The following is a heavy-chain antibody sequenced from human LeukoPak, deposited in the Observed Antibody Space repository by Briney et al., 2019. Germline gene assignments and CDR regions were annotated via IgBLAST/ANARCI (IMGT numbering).Heavy chain of an antibody. CDR3: ARGRYYYDSSGYYYHTYYYYYYMDV. Sequence: SETLSLTCTVSGGSISSGSYYWSWIRQPAGKGLEWIGRIYTSGSTNYNPSLKSRVTISVDTSKNQFSLKLSSVTAADTAVYYCARGRYYYDSSGYYYHTYYYYYYMDVWGKGTTVTISS. D-gene: IGHD3-22*01. J-gene: IGHJ6*03. V-gene: IGHV4-61*02. CDR2: IYTSGST. CDR1: GGSISSGSYY.